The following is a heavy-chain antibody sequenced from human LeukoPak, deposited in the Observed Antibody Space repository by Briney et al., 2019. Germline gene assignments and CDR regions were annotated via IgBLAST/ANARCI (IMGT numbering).Heavy chain of an antibody. CDR3: AAGLAVAGYYYYYGMDV. D-gene: IGHD6-19*01. Sequence: SVKVSCKASGFTFTSSAVQWVRQARGQRLEWIGWIVVGSGNTNYAQKFQERVAITRDMSTSTAYMELSSLRSEDTAVYYCAAGLAVAGYYYYYGMDVWGQGTTVTVSS. V-gene: IGHV1-58*01. J-gene: IGHJ6*02. CDR2: IVVGSGNT. CDR1: GFTFTSSA.